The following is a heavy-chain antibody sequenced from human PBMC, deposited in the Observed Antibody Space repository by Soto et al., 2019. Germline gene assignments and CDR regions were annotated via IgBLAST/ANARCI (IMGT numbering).Heavy chain of an antibody. J-gene: IGHJ6*02. Sequence: GASVKVSCKASGGTFSSYAISWVRQAPGQGLEWMGGIIPIFGTANYAQKFQGRVTITADESTSTAYMELSSLRSGDTAVYYCAIGYSSGAYYGMDVWGQGXTVTVYS. CDR3: AIGYSSGAYYGMDV. D-gene: IGHD6-25*01. V-gene: IGHV1-69*13. CDR1: GGTFSSYA. CDR2: IIPIFGTA.